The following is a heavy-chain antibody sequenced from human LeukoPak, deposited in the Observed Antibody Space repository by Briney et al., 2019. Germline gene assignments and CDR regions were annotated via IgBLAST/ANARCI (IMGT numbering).Heavy chain of an antibody. V-gene: IGHV3-74*01. J-gene: IGHJ6*02. Sequence: GSLRLSCAVSGITVSKYWMHWVRQVPGKGLVWVSRIHSDGSTTDYADSVKGRFTITRDSAKNTLYLETNSLRVEDTAVYYCTRDANHYGGMDVWGQGTTVTVSS. CDR2: IHSDGSTT. CDR3: TRDANHYGGMDV. CDR1: GITVSKYW.